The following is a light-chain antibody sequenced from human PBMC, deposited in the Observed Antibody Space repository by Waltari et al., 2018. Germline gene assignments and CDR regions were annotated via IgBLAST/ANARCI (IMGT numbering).Light chain of an antibody. CDR1: GSDVGDYNY. J-gene: IGLJ3*02. Sequence: QSALTQPRSVSGSPGQSVTISCTGTGSDVGDYNYVSWYQQHPGKAPKLVSYDVTKRPSGFPDRFSGSKSGNSASLTVSGLQAEDEADYYCCSYEGTWVFGGGTKLTVL. CDR3: CSYEGTWV. CDR2: DVT. V-gene: IGLV2-11*01.